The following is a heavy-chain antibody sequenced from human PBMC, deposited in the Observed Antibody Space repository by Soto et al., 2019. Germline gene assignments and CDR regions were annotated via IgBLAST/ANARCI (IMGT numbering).Heavy chain of an antibody. CDR3: ASRGAYYYGSGSYYNVD. CDR2: ISYDGSNK. V-gene: IGHV3-30*03. J-gene: IGHJ4*02. CDR1: GFTFSSYG. Sequence: ESGGGVVQPGRSLRLSCAASGFTFSSYGMHWVRQAPGKGLEWVAVISYDGSNKYYADSVKGRFTSSRDNSKNTLYLQMNSLRAEDTAVYYCASRGAYYYGSGSYYNVDWGQGTLVTVSS. D-gene: IGHD3-10*01.